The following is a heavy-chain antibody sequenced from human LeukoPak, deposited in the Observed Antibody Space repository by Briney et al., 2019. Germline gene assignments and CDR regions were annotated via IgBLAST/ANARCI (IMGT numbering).Heavy chain of an antibody. V-gene: IGHV4-61*01. D-gene: IGHD6-13*01. J-gene: IGHJ5*02. Sequence: PSETLSLTCTVSGGSVSSGSYYWSWIRQPPGTGLEWIGYIYYSGSTNYNPSLKSRVTISVDTSKNQFSLKLSSVTAADTAVYYCAREQRAAAGNNWFDPWGQGTLVTVSS. CDR2: IYYSGST. CDR3: AREQRAAAGNNWFDP. CDR1: GGSVSSGSYY.